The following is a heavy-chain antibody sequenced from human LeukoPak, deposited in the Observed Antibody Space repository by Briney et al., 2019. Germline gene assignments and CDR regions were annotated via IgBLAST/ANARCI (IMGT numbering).Heavy chain of an antibody. Sequence: PGGSLRLSCAASGFTFSSYAMHWVRQAPGKGLEWVAVISYDGSNKYYADSVKGRFTISRDNPKNTLYLQMNSLRAEDTAVYYCAKWGFYCSTTSCYYSYWGQGTLVTVSS. CDR2: ISYDGSNK. D-gene: IGHD2-2*01. CDR3: AKWGFYCSTTSCYYSY. V-gene: IGHV3-30*04. CDR1: GFTFSSYA. J-gene: IGHJ4*02.